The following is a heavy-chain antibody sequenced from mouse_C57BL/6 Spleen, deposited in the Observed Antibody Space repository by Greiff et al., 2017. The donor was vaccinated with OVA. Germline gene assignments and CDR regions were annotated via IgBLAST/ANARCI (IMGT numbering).Heavy chain of an antibody. CDR2: SRNKANDYTT. CDR1: GFTFSDFY. CDR3: ARDAGYYGAYAMDY. J-gene: IGHJ4*01. D-gene: IGHD1-1*01. Sequence: EVMLVESGGGLVQSGRSLRLSCATSGFTFSDFYMEWVRQAPGKGLEWIAASRNKANDYTTEYSASVKGRFIVSRDTSQSILYLQMNALRAEDTAIYYCARDAGYYGAYAMDYWGQGTSVTVSS. V-gene: IGHV7-1*01.